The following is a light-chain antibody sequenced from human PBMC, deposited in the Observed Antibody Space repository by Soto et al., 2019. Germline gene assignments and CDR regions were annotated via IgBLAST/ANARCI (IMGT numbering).Light chain of an antibody. CDR1: HSVSSSY. V-gene: IGKV3-20*01. CDR3: QQYGSSLIT. Sequence: EIELTQSPGTLSLSPGERATISCRASHSVSSSYLAWYQQKPGQAPRLLIYGASSRATGIPDRFSGSGSGTDFTLTISRLEPEDFAVYYCQQYGSSLITFGQGTRLEIK. J-gene: IGKJ5*01. CDR2: GAS.